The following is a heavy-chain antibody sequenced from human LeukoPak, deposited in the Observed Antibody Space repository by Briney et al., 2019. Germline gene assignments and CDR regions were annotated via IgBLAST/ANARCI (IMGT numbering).Heavy chain of an antibody. CDR2: ISSSGSTI. J-gene: IGHJ6*03. V-gene: IGHV3-11*01. Sequence: GGSLRLSCAAPGFTFSDYYMSWIRQAPGKGLEWVSYISSSGSTIYYADSVKGRFTISRDNAKNSLYLQMNSLGAEDPAVYYCARGLGEGGYDPYYYYMDVWGKGTTVTISS. CDR3: ARGLGEGGYDPYYYYMDV. CDR1: GFTFSDYY. D-gene: IGHD5-12*01.